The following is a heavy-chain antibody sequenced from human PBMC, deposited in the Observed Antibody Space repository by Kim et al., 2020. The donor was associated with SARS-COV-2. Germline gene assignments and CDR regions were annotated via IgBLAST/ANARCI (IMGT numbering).Heavy chain of an antibody. Sequence: GGSLRLSCGASGFTFNTLWMTWVRQAPGKGLEWVASIKGDGSKKYNVDSVEGRFTISRDNAMNSLYLQMTTLGPDDTAVYYCARGLSCADWGHGTLVTVSS. CDR3: ARGLSCAD. CDR1: GFTFNTLW. J-gene: IGHJ4*01. V-gene: IGHV3-7*03. CDR2: IKGDGSKK.